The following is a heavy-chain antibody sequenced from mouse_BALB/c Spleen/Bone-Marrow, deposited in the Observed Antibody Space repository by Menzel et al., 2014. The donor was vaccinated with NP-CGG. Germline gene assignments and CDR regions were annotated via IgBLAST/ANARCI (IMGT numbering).Heavy chain of an antibody. CDR2: INNNGGST. V-gene: IGHV5-6-3*01. CDR1: GFTFSSYG. D-gene: IGHD1-1*01. J-gene: IGHJ1*01. CDR3: ARVYGWYFDV. Sequence: DVMLVESGGGLVQPGGSLKLSCVASGFTFSSYGMSWVRQTPDKRLELVATINNNGGSTYYPDSVKGQFTISRDNAKNTLYLQMSSLKSGDTAMYYCARVYGWYFDVWGAGTTVTVSS.